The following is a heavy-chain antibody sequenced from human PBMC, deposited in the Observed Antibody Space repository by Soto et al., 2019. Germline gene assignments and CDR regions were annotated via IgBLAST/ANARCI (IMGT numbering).Heavy chain of an antibody. Sequence: QVQLQESGPGLVKPSETLSLTCTVPGGSISSYYWSWIRQPPGKGLEWIGYIYYSGSTNYNPSLKSRATISVDTPKNQFSLKLSSVTAADTAVYYCAGGGINTVRGVQTRLDYWGQGTLVTVSS. CDR3: AGGGINTVRGVQTRLDY. CDR2: IYYSGST. J-gene: IGHJ4*02. CDR1: GGSISSYY. D-gene: IGHD3-10*01. V-gene: IGHV4-59*08.